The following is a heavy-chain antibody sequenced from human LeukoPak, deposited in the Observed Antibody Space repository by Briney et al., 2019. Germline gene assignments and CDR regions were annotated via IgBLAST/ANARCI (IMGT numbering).Heavy chain of an antibody. D-gene: IGHD2-2*02. J-gene: IGHJ4*02. CDR2: IYTSGST. CDR3: ARDLRDCSSTSCYTVSDY. V-gene: IGHV4-4*07. Sequence: SETLSLTCTVSGGSISSYYWSWIRQPAGKGLEWLGRIYTSGSTNYNPSLKSRVTMSVDTSKNQFSLKLSSVTAADTAVYYCARDLRDCSSTSCYTVSDYWGQGTLVTVSS. CDR1: GGSISSYY.